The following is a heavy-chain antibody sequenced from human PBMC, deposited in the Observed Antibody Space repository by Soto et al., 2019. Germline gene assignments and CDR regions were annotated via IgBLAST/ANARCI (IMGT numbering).Heavy chain of an antibody. V-gene: IGHV5-10-1*03. CDR3: ARHRGGGNDAFDI. CDR2: IDPSDSYT. Sequence: EVQLVQSGAEVKKPGESLRISCKGSGYSFTSYWITWVRQMPRKGLEWMGRIDPSDSYTNYSPSFQGHVTISADKSISTAYVQWSSLKAPDTAMYYCARHRGGGNDAFDIWGQGTMVTVSS. D-gene: IGHD3-10*01. CDR1: GYSFTSYW. J-gene: IGHJ3*02.